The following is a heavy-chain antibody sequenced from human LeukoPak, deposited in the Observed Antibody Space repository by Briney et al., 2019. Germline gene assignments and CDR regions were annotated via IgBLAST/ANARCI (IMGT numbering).Heavy chain of an antibody. CDR2: ISSGGTTI. D-gene: IGHD3-22*01. V-gene: IGHV3-48*03. Sequence: PGGSLRLSCAASGFTFSSYEMNWVRQAPGKGLEWVSYISSGGTTIYYADSVKGRFTISRDNAKNSLYLQMNSLRAEDTALYYCARASHYDSSGYYFGYWGQGTLVTVSS. J-gene: IGHJ4*02. CDR3: ARASHYDSSGYYFGY. CDR1: GFTFSSYE.